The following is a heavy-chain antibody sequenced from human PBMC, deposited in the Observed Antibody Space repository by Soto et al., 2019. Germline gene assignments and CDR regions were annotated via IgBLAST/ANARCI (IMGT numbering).Heavy chain of an antibody. J-gene: IGHJ5*02. CDR3: AREAPITIFGVVIAHNWFDP. Sequence: QVQLVQSGAEVKKPGASVKVSCKASGYTFTSYGISWVRQAPGQGLEWMGWISAYNGNTNYAQKLQGRVTMTTDTSTSTAYMELRSLRSDDTAVYYCAREAPITIFGVVIAHNWFDPWGQGTLVTVSS. V-gene: IGHV1-18*01. CDR1: GYTFTSYG. D-gene: IGHD3-3*01. CDR2: ISAYNGNT.